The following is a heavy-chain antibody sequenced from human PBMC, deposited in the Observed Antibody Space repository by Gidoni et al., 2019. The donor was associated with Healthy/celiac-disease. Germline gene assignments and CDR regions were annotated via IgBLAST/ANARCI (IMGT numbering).Heavy chain of an antibody. CDR3: ASLNYYDSSGYLP. J-gene: IGHJ5*02. Sequence: QVQLVESGGGVVQPGRSLRLSCAASGFTFSSYAMHWVRQAPGKGLEWVAVISYDGSNKYYADSVKGRFTISRDNSKNTLYLQMNSLRAEDTAVYYCASLNYYDSSGYLPWGQGTLVTVSS. D-gene: IGHD3-22*01. V-gene: IGHV3-30-3*01. CDR2: ISYDGSNK. CDR1: GFTFSSYA.